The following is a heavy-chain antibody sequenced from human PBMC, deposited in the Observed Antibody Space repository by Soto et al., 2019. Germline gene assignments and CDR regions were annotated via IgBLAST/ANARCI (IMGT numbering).Heavy chain of an antibody. V-gene: IGHV1-2*04. J-gene: IGHJ6*02. CDR1: GFTFSDYF. Sequence: APVKVSCKASGFTFSDYFMHWVRQAPGQGLEWMGWINPTSGDTNYAQKCQGWVTMTRDTSISTAYMELSRLRSDDTAVYYCARVGGSSELNYGMDVWGQGTTVTVSS. CDR3: ARVGGSSELNYGMDV. D-gene: IGHD6-6*01. CDR2: INPTSGDT.